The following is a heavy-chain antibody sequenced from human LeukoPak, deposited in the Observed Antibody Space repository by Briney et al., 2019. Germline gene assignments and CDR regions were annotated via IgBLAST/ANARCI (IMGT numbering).Heavy chain of an antibody. D-gene: IGHD6-13*01. CDR3: ARVYYSNSYDYWYFDL. Sequence: KSSETLSLTCTVSGGSIRSYYWSWIRQPPGKGLEWIGYIFYSGGANYNPSLKSRVTISVDTAKTQFSLKLTSVTAADTAVYYCARVYYSNSYDYWYFDLWGRGTLVTVSS. V-gene: IGHV4-59*01. J-gene: IGHJ2*01. CDR2: IFYSGGA. CDR1: GGSIRSYY.